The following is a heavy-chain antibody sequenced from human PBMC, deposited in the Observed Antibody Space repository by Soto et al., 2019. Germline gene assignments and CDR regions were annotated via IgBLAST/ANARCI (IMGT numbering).Heavy chain of an antibody. J-gene: IGHJ4*02. CDR3: GRDISTPPNYDTRSFEYYFAF. V-gene: IGHV1-18*01. Sequence: ASVKVSCKASGYTFTSYGISWVRQAPGQGLEWMGWISAYNGNTNYAQKLQGRVTMTTDTSTSTAYMELRSLRSDDTAVYYCGRDISTPPNYDTRSFEYYFAFWGQGTPVPVSS. D-gene: IGHD3-9*01. CDR1: GYTFTSYG. CDR2: ISAYNGNT.